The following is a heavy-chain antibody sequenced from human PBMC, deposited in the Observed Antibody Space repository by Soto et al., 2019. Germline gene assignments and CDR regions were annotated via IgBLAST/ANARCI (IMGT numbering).Heavy chain of an antibody. V-gene: IGHV4-59*12. CDR3: ARDGWGFFGANYYGMDV. D-gene: IGHD6-19*01. CDR1: GGSISSYY. Sequence: QVQLQESGPGLVKPSETLSLTCTASGGSISSYYWNWIRQPPGKGLEWIGYIYYSGSTNYNPSLTSLGTLSVATYKNPFSLNLGSVTAADTAVYYWARDGWGFFGANYYGMDVWGQGTTVTVSS. J-gene: IGHJ6*02. CDR2: IYYSGST.